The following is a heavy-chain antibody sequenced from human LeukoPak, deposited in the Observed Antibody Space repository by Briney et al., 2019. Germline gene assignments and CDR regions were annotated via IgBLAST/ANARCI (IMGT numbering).Heavy chain of an antibody. Sequence: SETLSLTCAVYGGSFSGYYWSWIRQPPGQGLEWIGEINHSGSTNYNPSLKSRVTISVDTSKNQFSLKLSSVTAADTAVYYCARHAPYCSSTSCYPTGRWSYFDYWGQGTLVTVSS. CDR1: GGSFSGYY. D-gene: IGHD2-2*01. V-gene: IGHV4-34*01. J-gene: IGHJ4*02. CDR2: INHSGST. CDR3: ARHAPYCSSTSCYPTGRWSYFDY.